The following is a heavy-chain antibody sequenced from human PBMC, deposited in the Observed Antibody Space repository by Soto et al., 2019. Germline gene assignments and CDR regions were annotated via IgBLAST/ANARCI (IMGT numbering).Heavy chain of an antibody. CDR1: GFAFSNYG. CDR2: ISYDGSKK. J-gene: IGHJ4*02. CDR3: AKGRYVSYFDH. V-gene: IGHV3-30*18. Sequence: QVQLVESGGGVVQPGRSLRLSCAASGFAFSNYGIHWVRQAPGKGLQWVAFISYDGSKKYYADSVKGRFTISRDNSKNTLYIQMNSLRADDTAVYYCAKGRYVSYFDHWGQGTLVTVSS. D-gene: IGHD1-20*01.